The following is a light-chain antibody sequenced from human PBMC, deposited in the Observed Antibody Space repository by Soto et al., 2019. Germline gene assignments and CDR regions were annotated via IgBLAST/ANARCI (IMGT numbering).Light chain of an antibody. CDR2: GAS. J-gene: IGKJ1*01. V-gene: IGKV3-15*01. CDR1: QSVSSS. CDR3: QQYDNWPPDRT. Sequence: EIVITQSPATLSVSPGERATLSCRASQSVSSSLAWYQQRPGQAPRLLIYGASTSATGIPARFSGSGSGTEFTLTISSLQSEDFAIYFCQQYDNWPPDRTFGQGTKVEIK.